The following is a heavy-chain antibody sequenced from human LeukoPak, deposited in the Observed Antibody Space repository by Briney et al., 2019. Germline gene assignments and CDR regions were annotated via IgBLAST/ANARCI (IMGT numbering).Heavy chain of an antibody. Sequence: SETLSLTCAVYGGSFSGYYWSWIRQPPGKGLEWLGEINHSGSTNYNPSLKSRVTISVDTSKNQFSLKLSSVTAADTAVYYCARAAGIAPDWFDPWGQGTLVTVSS. CDR1: GGSFSGYY. D-gene: IGHD6-13*01. J-gene: IGHJ5*02. V-gene: IGHV4-34*01. CDR2: INHSGST. CDR3: ARAAGIAPDWFDP.